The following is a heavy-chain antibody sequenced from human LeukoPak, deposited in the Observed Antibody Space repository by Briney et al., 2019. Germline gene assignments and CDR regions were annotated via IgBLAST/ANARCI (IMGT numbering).Heavy chain of an antibody. Sequence: PGGSLRLSCAASGFTFSSYEMNWVRQAPGKGLEWVSYIGASGGTIYYAGSVRGRFTISRDNAKNSLYLQMNSLRAEDPAVYYCARLKMATMAVDYWGQGALVTVSS. D-gene: IGHD5-24*01. J-gene: IGHJ4*02. CDR1: GFTFSSYE. CDR2: IGASGGTI. V-gene: IGHV3-48*03. CDR3: ARLKMATMAVDY.